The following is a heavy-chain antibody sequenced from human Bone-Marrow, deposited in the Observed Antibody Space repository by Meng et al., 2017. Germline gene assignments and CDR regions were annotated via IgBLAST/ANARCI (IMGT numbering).Heavy chain of an antibody. CDR2: ISGSGGGP. Sequence: GGSLRLSCTASGFTFSAYAMSWVRQTPGKGLEWVSSISGSGGGPYYADSVKGRFTISRDNSKNTLYLQINSLRAEDTAVYFCARSPIDKYDLSALPLDYWGQGTLVTVSS. CDR1: GFTFSAYA. V-gene: IGHV3-23*01. CDR3: ARSPIDKYDLSALPLDY. D-gene: IGHD3-22*01. J-gene: IGHJ4*02.